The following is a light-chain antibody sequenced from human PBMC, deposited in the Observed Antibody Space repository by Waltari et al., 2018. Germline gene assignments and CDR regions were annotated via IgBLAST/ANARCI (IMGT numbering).Light chain of an antibody. CDR3: HVWHPHVDPGV. Sequence: SSVVTQPPSVSVAPGETATLPCGGDNIGTYSVHWYQQKAGQAPVLVIFYDRDRPSGIPDRFSGSNSGNTATLTISRVEAGDEARYYCHVWHPHVDPGVFGTGTEVTVL. CDR2: YDR. CDR1: NIGTYS. J-gene: IGLJ1*01. V-gene: IGLV3-21*04.